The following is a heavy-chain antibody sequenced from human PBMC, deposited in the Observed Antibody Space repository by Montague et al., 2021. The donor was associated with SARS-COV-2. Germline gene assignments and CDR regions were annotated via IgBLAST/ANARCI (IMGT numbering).Heavy chain of an antibody. J-gene: IGHJ3*02. CDR2: IYYSGGT. D-gene: IGHD6-19*01. Sequence: SETLSLTCTVSGGSFSSDNYYWGWIRQPPGKGLEWIGSIYYSGGTFYNPSLKSRVTISVDTSRNHFSLKLNSVTAADTAVYYCARQGPKDPAVATTSGGFDTWGQGTMVTVSS. V-gene: IGHV4-39*01. CDR1: GGSFSSDNYY. CDR3: ARQGPKDPAVATTSGGFDT.